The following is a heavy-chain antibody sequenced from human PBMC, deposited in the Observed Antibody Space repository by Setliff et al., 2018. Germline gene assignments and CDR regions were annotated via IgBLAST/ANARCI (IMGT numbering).Heavy chain of an antibody. CDR2: TIPSFGST. D-gene: IGHD4-17*01. V-gene: IGHV1-69*05. CDR3: ARDYGASDGFDI. CDR1: GGTFRSYG. J-gene: IGHJ3*02. Sequence: GASVKVSCKASGGTFRSYGISWVRQAPGQGLEWMGGTIPSFGSTNYAQKFQDRVTIITDESTSTAYMELSSLRTEDTAVYYCARDYGASDGFDIWGQGTMVTVSS.